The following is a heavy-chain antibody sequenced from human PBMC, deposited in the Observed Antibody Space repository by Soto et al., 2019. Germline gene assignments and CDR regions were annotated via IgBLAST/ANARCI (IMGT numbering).Heavy chain of an antibody. CDR2: LYSGGNT. Sequence: GGSLRLSCAASEFTVTNNEMSWVRQSPGKGLEWVSILYSGGNTYYADSVEGRFTISRDGSKNTLYLHMNSLRAEDTAVYYCALRRVAYADFWGQGTRVTVSS. D-gene: IGHD2-2*01. V-gene: IGHV3-53*01. J-gene: IGHJ4*02. CDR3: ALRRVAYADF. CDR1: EFTVTNNE.